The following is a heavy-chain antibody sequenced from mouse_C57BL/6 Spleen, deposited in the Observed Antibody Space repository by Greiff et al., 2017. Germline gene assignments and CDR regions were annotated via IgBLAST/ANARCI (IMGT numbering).Heavy chain of an antibody. CDR1: GFTFSSYA. CDR3: ARDEDYYGLDY. CDR2: ISDGGSYT. J-gene: IGHJ2*01. V-gene: IGHV5-4*01. Sequence: DVHLVESGGGLVKPGGSLKLSCAASGFTFSSYAMSWVRQTPEKRLEWVATISDGGSYTYYPDNVKGRFTISRDNAKNNLYLQMSHLKSEDTAMYYCARDEDYYGLDYWGQGTTLTVSS. D-gene: IGHD1-1*01.